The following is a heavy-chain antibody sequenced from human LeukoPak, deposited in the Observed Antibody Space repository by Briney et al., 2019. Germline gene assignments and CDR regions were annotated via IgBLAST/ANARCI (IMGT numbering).Heavy chain of an antibody. D-gene: IGHD2-8*01. Sequence: SETLSLTCTVSGGSISSGDYYWSWIRQPPGKGLEWNGYIYYSGSTYYNPSLKSRVTISVDTSKNQFSLKLSSVTAADTAVYYCARGGLDIVLIEAFDIWGQGTMVTVSS. CDR2: IYYSGST. CDR3: ARGGLDIVLIEAFDI. J-gene: IGHJ3*02. CDR1: GGSISSGDYY. V-gene: IGHV4-30-4*08.